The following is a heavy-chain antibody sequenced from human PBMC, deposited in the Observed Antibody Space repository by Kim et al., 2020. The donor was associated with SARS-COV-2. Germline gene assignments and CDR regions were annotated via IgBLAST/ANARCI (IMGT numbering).Heavy chain of an antibody. CDR1: GFTFSSYG. J-gene: IGHJ6*02. CDR3: AREGSSTSQYYYGMDV. V-gene: IGHV3-33*01. CDR2: IWYDGSNK. D-gene: IGHD2-2*01. Sequence: GGSLRLSCAASGFTFSSYGMHWVRQAPGKGLEWVAVIWYDGSNKYYADSVKGRFTISRDNSKNTLYLQMNSLRAEDTAVYYCAREGSSTSQYYYGMDVWGQGTTVTVSS.